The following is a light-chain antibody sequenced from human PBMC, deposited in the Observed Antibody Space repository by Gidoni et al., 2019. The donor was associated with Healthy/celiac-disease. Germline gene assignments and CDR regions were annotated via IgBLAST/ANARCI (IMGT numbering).Light chain of an antibody. CDR2: DVS. J-gene: IGLJ2*01. CDR3: SSYTSSSTVV. Sequence: QSALTQPASESGSPGQSITTSCTGTSSDVGGYNYVSWYQQHPGKAPKLMIYDVSNRPSGVSNRFSGSKSGNTASLTISGLQAEDEADYYCSSYTSSSTVVFGGGTKLTVL. V-gene: IGLV2-14*03. CDR1: SSDVGGYNY.